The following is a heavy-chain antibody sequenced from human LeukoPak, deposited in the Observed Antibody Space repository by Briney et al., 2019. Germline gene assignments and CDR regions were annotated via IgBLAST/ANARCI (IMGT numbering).Heavy chain of an antibody. Sequence: GGSLRLSCAASGFTFSSYWMSWVRQAPGKGLEWVAFIRYDGSNKYYADSVKGRFTISRDNSKNTLYLQMNSLRAEDTAVYYCAKDLHYYGSGPADYWGQGTLVTVSS. V-gene: IGHV3-30*02. CDR3: AKDLHYYGSGPADY. J-gene: IGHJ4*02. D-gene: IGHD3-10*01. CDR2: IRYDGSNK. CDR1: GFTFSSYW.